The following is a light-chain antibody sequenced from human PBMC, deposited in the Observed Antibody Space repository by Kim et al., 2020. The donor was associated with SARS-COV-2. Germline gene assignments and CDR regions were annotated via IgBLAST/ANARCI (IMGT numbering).Light chain of an antibody. J-gene: IGKJ1*01. CDR1: HNILYSSDNKNF. CDR3: QQFYTLPRT. Sequence: ATIHCQSSHNILYSSDNKNFLEWYQQKSGQPPRLLMSWASTRDYGVSDRFSGSVSGTEFTLTISSLQAEDVAVYYCQQFYTLPRTFGQGTKVDIK. V-gene: IGKV4-1*01. CDR2: WAS.